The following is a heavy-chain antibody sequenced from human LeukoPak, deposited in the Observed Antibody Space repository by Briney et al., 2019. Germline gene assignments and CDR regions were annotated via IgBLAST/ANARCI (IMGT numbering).Heavy chain of an antibody. CDR3: ARGAVAVTDAFDI. V-gene: IGHV1-8*01. CDR1: GYTFTSYD. Sequence: ASVKVSCKASGYTFTSYDINWVRQATGQGLEWMGWMNPNSGNTGYAQKFQGRVTVTRNTSISTAYMELSSLRSEDTAVYYCARGAVAVTDAFDIWGQGTMVTVSS. CDR2: MNPNSGNT. D-gene: IGHD6-19*01. J-gene: IGHJ3*02.